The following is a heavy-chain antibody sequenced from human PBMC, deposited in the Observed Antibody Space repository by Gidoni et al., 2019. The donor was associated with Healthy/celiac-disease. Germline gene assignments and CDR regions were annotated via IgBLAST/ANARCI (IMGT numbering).Heavy chain of an antibody. Sequence: QVQLVQAGAEMRKPGASVKVACEASGYTFPGYYLHWVRQAPGQGLEWMGWTNPNSGGTNYAQKFQGRVTMTRATSTSTAYMELSRLRSDDTAVYYCATSGSSSSYFDYWGQGTLVTVSS. CDR2: TNPNSGGT. J-gene: IGHJ4*02. D-gene: IGHD6-13*01. V-gene: IGHV1-2*02. CDR1: GYTFPGYY. CDR3: ATSGSSSSYFDY.